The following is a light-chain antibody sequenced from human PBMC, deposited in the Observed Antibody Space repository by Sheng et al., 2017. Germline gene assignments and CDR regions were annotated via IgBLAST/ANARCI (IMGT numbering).Light chain of an antibody. CDR1: QAIISY. V-gene: IGKV1-39*01. J-gene: IGKJ1*01. Sequence: DIQLTQSPSFLSASVGDRVTITCRASQAIISYLAWYQQKSGKAPKLLIYPASSLQSGVPSRFSGSGSGTDFTLTISSLRPEDFATNYCQQTYSILWTFGQGTKVEIK. CDR3: QQTYSILWT. CDR2: PAS.